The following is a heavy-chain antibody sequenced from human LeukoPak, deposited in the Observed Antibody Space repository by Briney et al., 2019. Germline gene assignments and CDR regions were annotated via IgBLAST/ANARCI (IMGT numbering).Heavy chain of an antibody. CDR3: AKELKSSGYYFDY. V-gene: IGHV3-23*01. Sequence: GGSLRLSCAASGFTFSSYAMSWVRQAPGKGLEWVSTISSSGGSPYYADSVRGRFTISRDNSKNTLYLQMNSLRAEDTAVYYCAKELKSSGYYFDYWGQGTLVTVSS. D-gene: IGHD6-19*01. CDR1: GFTFSSYA. CDR2: ISSSGGSP. J-gene: IGHJ4*02.